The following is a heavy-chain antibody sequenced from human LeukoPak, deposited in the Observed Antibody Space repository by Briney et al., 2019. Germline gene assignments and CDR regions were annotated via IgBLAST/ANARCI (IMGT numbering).Heavy chain of an antibody. Sequence: ASVKVSCKASGYTFTDYYIHWVRQAPGQGLEWMGLIHPNSGDTYYAQKFRGRVTMTRDTSITTAYVELDRLTSADTAVYYCARDYSGSYTHWAQGTLVTISS. D-gene: IGHD1-26*01. J-gene: IGHJ4*02. CDR2: IHPNSGDT. CDR1: GYTFTDYY. CDR3: ARDYSGSYTH. V-gene: IGHV1-2*06.